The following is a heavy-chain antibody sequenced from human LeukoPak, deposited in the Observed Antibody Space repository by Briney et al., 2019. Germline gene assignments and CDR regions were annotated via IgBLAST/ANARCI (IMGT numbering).Heavy chain of an antibody. CDR1: GGSVNSGDYY. CDR3: ASAGGLSGAYYRFDY. J-gene: IGHJ4*02. CDR2: IYYSGST. V-gene: IGHV4-31*03. D-gene: IGHD2-21*01. Sequence: PSETLSLTCTVSGGSVNSGDYYWSWIRQHPGKGLEWIGYIYYSGSTLYTPSLKSRITISIDTSRNQFSLKLSSVTAADTAVYYCASAGGLSGAYYRFDYWGQGTLVTVSS.